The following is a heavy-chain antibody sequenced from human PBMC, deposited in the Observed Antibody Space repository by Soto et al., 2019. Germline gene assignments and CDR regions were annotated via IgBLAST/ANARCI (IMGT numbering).Heavy chain of an antibody. D-gene: IGHD3-10*01. CDR1: GFTFDDYA. V-gene: IGHV3-9*01. CDR2: ISWNSFAI. J-gene: IGHJ4*02. CDR3: AKDSAYNNGPLDY. Sequence: EVQLVEYGGGLVQPGRSLRLSCAASGFTFDDYAMHWVRQAPGKGLEWVSGISWNSFAIGYGDSVKGRFTISRDSAKNSLYLQMNSLRVEDTALYYCAKDSAYNNGPLDYWGQGTLVTVSS.